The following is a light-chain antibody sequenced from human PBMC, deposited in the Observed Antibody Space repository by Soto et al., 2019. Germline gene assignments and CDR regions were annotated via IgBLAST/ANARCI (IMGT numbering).Light chain of an antibody. CDR3: CSDAGSYTLV. CDR2: DVS. Sequence: QSALTQPRSVSGSPGQSVTISCTGTSSDVGGYNYVSWYQQHPGKAPKVMIYDVSKRPSGVPDRFSGSKSGNTASLTISGLQAEDEADYYCCSDAGSYTLVFGGGTKMTVL. J-gene: IGLJ2*01. V-gene: IGLV2-11*01. CDR1: SSDVGGYNY.